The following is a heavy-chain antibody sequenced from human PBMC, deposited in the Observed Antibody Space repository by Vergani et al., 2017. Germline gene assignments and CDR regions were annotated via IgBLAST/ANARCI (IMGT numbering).Heavy chain of an antibody. CDR2: INPSGGST. CDR1: GYTFTSYY. J-gene: IGHJ4*02. V-gene: IGHV1-46*01. CDR3: ARVPRALDSSGYMDY. Sequence: QVQLVQSGAEVKKPGASVKVSCKASGYTFTSYYMHWVRQAPGQGLEWMGIINPSGGSTSYAQKFQGRVTMTRDTSTSTVHMELSSLRSEDTAVYYCARVPRALDSSGYMDYWGQGTLVTVSS. D-gene: IGHD3-22*01.